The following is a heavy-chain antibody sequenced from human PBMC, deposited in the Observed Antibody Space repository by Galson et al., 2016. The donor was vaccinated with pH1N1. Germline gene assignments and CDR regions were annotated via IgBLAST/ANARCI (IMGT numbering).Heavy chain of an antibody. D-gene: IGHD4-17*01. J-gene: IGHJ4*02. Sequence: PALVKPTQTLTLTCTFSGFSLSTSGMCVSWIRQPPGKALEWLALIDWDDDKYYSTSLKTRLTISKDTSKNQVVLTMTNIDPVDTATYYSARFNYGDYVNYFDYWGQGTLVTVPS. CDR1: GFSLSTSGMC. CDR2: IDWDDDK. V-gene: IGHV2-70*01. CDR3: ARFNYGDYVNYFDY.